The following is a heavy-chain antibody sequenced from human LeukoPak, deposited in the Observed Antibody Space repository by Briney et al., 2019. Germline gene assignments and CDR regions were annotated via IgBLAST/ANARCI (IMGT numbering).Heavy chain of an antibody. CDR3: AKDRYYYDSSGPDY. J-gene: IGHJ4*02. D-gene: IGHD3-22*01. Sequence: GGSLRLSCAASGFTFSSYGMTWVRQAPGKGLEWVSYISSSSSTIYYADSVKGRFTISRDNAKNSLYLQMNSLRAEDTAVYYCAKDRYYYDSSGPDYWGQGTLVTVSS. CDR1: GFTFSSYG. CDR2: ISSSSSTI. V-gene: IGHV3-48*01.